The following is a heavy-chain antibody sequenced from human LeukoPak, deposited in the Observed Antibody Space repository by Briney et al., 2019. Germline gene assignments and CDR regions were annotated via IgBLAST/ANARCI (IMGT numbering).Heavy chain of an antibody. D-gene: IGHD6-19*01. J-gene: IGHJ5*02. CDR3: ARGKAVAGTSWFDP. V-gene: IGHV1-2*02. Sequence: ASVKVSCKASGYTFTGYYMHWVRQAPGQGLEWMGWINPNSGGTNYAPKFQGRVTMTRDTSISTAYMELSRLRSDDTAVYYCARGKAVAGTSWFDPWGQGTLVTVSS. CDR1: GYTFTGYY. CDR2: INPNSGGT.